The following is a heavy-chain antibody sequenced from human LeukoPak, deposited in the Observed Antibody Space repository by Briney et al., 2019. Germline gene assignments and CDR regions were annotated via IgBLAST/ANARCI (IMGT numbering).Heavy chain of an antibody. CDR2: ISSSGSTI. J-gene: IGHJ5*02. CDR1: GFTFSSYE. CDR3: ARLKQQLVRNNWFDP. V-gene: IGHV3-48*03. D-gene: IGHD6-13*01. Sequence: GGSLRLSCAASGFTFSSYEMNWVRQAPGKGLEWVSYISSSGSTIYYADSVKGRFTISRDNAENSLYLQMNSLRAEDTAVYYCARLKQQLVRNNWFDPWGQGTLVTVSS.